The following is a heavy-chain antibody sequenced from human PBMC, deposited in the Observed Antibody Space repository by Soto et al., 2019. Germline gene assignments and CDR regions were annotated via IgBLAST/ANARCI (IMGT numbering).Heavy chain of an antibody. D-gene: IGHD5-12*01. CDR2: IYWDDDK. Sequence: QITLKESGPTLVKPTQTLTLTCTFSGFSLSTSGVGVGWIRQPPGKALELLALIYWDDDKRYSPSLKSRLTIPKDTSKNQVVLTMTNMDPVDTATYYCAHVYGGYDNFDYWGQGTLVTVSS. CDR1: GFSLSTSGVG. J-gene: IGHJ4*02. CDR3: AHVYGGYDNFDY. V-gene: IGHV2-5*02.